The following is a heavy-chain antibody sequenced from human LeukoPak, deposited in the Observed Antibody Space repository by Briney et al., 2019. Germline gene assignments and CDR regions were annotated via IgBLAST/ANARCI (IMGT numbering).Heavy chain of an antibody. J-gene: IGHJ4*02. Sequence: GGSLRLSCAASGFTFSSYAMSWVRHAPGKGLEWVSAISGSGGSTYYADSVKGRFTTSRDNSKNTLYLQMNSLRAEDTAVYYCAKGALVVVITPLDYWGQGTLVTVSS. CDR1: GFTFSSYA. CDR3: AKGALVVVITPLDY. D-gene: IGHD3-22*01. V-gene: IGHV3-23*01. CDR2: ISGSGGST.